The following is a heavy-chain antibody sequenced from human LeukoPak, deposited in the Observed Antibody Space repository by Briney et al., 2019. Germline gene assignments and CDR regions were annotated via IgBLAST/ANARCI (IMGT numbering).Heavy chain of an antibody. V-gene: IGHV3-53*01. J-gene: IGHJ3*01. CDR3: ARGGRAGWSGSYEDSFDV. Sequence: PGGSLRLSCAASGFTFRSYAMSWVRQAPGKGLEWVSVIYSGGNTYYADSVKGRFTISRDNYKNTLYLQMNSLRADDTAVYYCARGGRAGWSGSYEDSFDVWGQGTMVAVSS. CDR2: IYSGGNT. D-gene: IGHD3-3*01. CDR1: GFTFRSYA.